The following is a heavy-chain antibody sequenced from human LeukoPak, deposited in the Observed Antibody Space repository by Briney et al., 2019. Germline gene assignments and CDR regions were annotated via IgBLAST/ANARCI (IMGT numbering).Heavy chain of an antibody. Sequence: PGGSLRLSCAASGFTFSSYSMNWVRQAPGKGLEWVSSISSSSSYIYYADSVKGRFTISRDNAKNSLYLQMNSLRAEDTAVYYCAKDSFGWGLYYYYMDVWGKGTTVTISS. CDR3: AKDSFGWGLYYYYMDV. CDR1: GFTFSSYS. CDR2: ISSSSSYI. V-gene: IGHV3-21*01. J-gene: IGHJ6*03. D-gene: IGHD2-21*02.